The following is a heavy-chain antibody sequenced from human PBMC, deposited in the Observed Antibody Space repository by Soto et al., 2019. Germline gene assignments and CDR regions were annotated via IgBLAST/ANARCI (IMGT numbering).Heavy chain of an antibody. J-gene: IGHJ5*02. CDR3: SKATDSSGYYAWFGP. CDR1: GFTFSSYA. V-gene: IGHV3-23*01. Sequence: EVQLLESGGGLVQPGGSLRLSCAASGFTFSSYAMSWVRQAPGKGLEWVSAISGSGGRRYYADSVKGRFTISRDNTKNTLYLQRNSRRAEYTAVYYRSKATDSSGYYAWFGPWGQGTLVTVSS. D-gene: IGHD3-22*01. CDR2: ISGSGGRR.